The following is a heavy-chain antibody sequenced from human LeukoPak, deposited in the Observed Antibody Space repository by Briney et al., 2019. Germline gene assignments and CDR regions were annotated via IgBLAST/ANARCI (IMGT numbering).Heavy chain of an antibody. V-gene: IGHV3-48*02. CDR2: MTTSGNTI. J-gene: IGHJ4*02. Sequence: GGSLRLSCVVSGITFSGYSMIWVRQAPGKGLEWLSFMTTSGNTIFYAESVKDRFTISRDNAKKSLYLQMDSLRDEDTAVYYCARVGGATAVTMYFEYWGQGTLVTVSS. CDR1: GITFSGYS. CDR3: ARVGGATAVTMYFEY. D-gene: IGHD1-26*01.